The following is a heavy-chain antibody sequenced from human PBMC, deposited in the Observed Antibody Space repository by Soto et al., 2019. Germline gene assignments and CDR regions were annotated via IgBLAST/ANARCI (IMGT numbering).Heavy chain of an antibody. CDR3: ARDLNYGLRDY. D-gene: IGHD3-16*01. J-gene: IGHJ4*02. CDR2: ISAHNGNT. V-gene: IGHV1-18*01. Sequence: QVQLVQSGAEVKKPGASAKVSCKASGYTFTSYGISWVRQAPGQGLEWMGWISAHNGNTHYEQKLQGRVTMTTDTPTSTAQMELSSLRSDDTAVYFCARDLNYGLRDYWGQGTLVTVSS. CDR1: GYTFTSYG.